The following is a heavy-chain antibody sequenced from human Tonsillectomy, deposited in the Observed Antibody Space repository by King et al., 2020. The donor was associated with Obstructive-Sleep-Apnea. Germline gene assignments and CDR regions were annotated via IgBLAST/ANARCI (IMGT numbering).Heavy chain of an antibody. D-gene: IGHD6-19*01. CDR3: AGLLRSSGWYGALDI. V-gene: IGHV3-7*03. J-gene: IGHJ3*02. CDR1: GFTFVNNW. Sequence: VQLVESGGGLVQPGGSLRLSCAASGFTFVNNWMSWVRQAPGKGLEWVANMKQDGSEEYYVDSVKGRFTISRDNAKKSLYLQMDSLRAEDTAVYYCAGLLRSSGWYGALDIWGQGTMVTVSS. CDR2: MKQDGSEE.